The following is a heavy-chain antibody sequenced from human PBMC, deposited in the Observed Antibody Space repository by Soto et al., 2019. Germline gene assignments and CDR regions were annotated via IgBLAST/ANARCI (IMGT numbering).Heavy chain of an antibody. CDR1: GYTFTSYY. J-gene: IGHJ3*02. V-gene: IGHV1-46*01. Sequence: ASVKVSCKASGYTFTSYYMHWVLRAPGQGLEWMGVINPSGGSTSYAQKFQGRVTMTRDTSTSTVYMELSSLRSEDTAVYYCARDGDSSSRNDAFDIWGQGTMVTVSS. CDR2: INPSGGST. D-gene: IGHD6-6*01. CDR3: ARDGDSSSRNDAFDI.